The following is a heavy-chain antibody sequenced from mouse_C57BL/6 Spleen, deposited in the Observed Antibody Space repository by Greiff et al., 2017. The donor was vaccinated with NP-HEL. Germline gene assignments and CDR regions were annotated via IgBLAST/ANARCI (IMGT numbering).Heavy chain of an antibody. CDR1: GYTFTSYW. CDR3: ARDYGSTGDWYFDV. CDR2: IDPSDSYT. Sequence: VQLQQPGAELVRPGTSVKLSCKASGYTFTSYWMHWVKQRPGQGLEWIGVIDPSDSYTNYNQKFKGKATLTVDTSSSTAYMQLSSLTSEDSAVYYCARDYGSTGDWYFDVWGTGTTVTVSS. D-gene: IGHD1-1*01. J-gene: IGHJ1*03. V-gene: IGHV1-59*01.